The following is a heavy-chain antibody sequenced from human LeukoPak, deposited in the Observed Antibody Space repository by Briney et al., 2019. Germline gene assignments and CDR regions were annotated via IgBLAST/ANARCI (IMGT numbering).Heavy chain of an antibody. CDR1: GFTFGSFS. CDR2: ISFNSETT. Sequence: PGGSLRLSCAASGFTFGSFSLTWVRQAPGKGLEWLSYISFNSETTSYADSVKGRFTSSRDYAKNSLYLQMNSLRAEDTAVYYCGRVARGNYYHFDSWGQGTLVTVSS. V-gene: IGHV3-48*04. D-gene: IGHD1-26*01. J-gene: IGHJ4*02. CDR3: GRVARGNYYHFDS.